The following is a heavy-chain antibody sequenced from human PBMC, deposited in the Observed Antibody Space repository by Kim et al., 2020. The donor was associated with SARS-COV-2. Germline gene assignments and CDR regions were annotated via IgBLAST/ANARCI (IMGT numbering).Heavy chain of an antibody. CDR3: ARVWTTHNYDF. Sequence: TSYAQKFQGRVTMTRDTSTSTVYMELSSLRSEDTAVYYCARVWTTHNYDFWGQGTLVTVSS. CDR2: T. J-gene: IGHJ4*02. D-gene: IGHD3-3*01. V-gene: IGHV1-46*01.